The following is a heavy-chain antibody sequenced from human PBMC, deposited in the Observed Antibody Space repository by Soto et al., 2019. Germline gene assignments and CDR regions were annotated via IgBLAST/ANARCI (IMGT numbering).Heavy chain of an antibody. CDR2: VSPIFGTT. CDR3: AGGGSSGGWYFDV. D-gene: IGHD1-26*01. Sequence: QVQLVQSGAEVKKPGSSVKVSCKASGGTFSSPTISWVRQAPGQGLEWMGGVSPIFGTTYYAQKFQGRLTVTADTYSGTAYMELSSMKSEDKAVYYGAGGGSSGGWYFDVWGRGTLLTVSS. CDR1: GGTFSSPT. J-gene: IGHJ2*01. V-gene: IGHV1-69*06.